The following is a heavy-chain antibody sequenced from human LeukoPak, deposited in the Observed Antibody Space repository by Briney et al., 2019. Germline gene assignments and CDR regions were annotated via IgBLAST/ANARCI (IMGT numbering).Heavy chain of an antibody. Sequence: VASVKVSCKASGGTFSKYAINWVRQAPGKGLEWMGGIIPAVGSSNYAQKFQGRVTLTTDTSTNTAYMEMSSLRSEDTAVYYCARVGPLGGSSWYAGILGYSDFWGQGTLVTVSS. V-gene: IGHV1-69*05. CDR1: GGTFSKYA. J-gene: IGHJ4*02. D-gene: IGHD6-13*01. CDR2: IIPAVGSS. CDR3: ARVGPLGGSSWYAGILGYSDF.